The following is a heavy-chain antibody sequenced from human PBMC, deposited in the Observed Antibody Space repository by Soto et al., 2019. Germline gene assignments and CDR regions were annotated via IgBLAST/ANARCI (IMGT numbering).Heavy chain of an antibody. CDR1: GITFSSYW. V-gene: IGHV3-74*01. Sequence: EVQVVESGGGSVQPGGSLRLSCAASGITFSSYWMHWVRQAPGEGLVWVSRINPDGTTTYYADSVKGRFTISRDNAKNTLYLQMNSLRVEDTAAYYCARVDSVQRRNALGYWGQGTLVTVSS. CDR2: INPDGTTT. CDR3: ARVDSVQRRNALGY. D-gene: IGHD1-1*01. J-gene: IGHJ4*02.